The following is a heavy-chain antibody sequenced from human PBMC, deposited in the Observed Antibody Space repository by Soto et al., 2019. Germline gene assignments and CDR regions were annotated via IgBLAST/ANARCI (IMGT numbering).Heavy chain of an antibody. J-gene: IGHJ4*02. CDR1: GFTFSNAW. CDR3: TTDPITDYDSEEVANY. Sequence: GGSLRLSCAASGFTFSNAWMSWVRQAPGKGLEWVGRIKSKTDGGTTDYAAPVKGRFTISGDDSKNTLYLQMNSLKTEDTAVYYCTTDPITDYDSEEVANYWGQGTLVTVSS. D-gene: IGHD3-22*01. CDR2: IKSKTDGGTT. V-gene: IGHV3-15*01.